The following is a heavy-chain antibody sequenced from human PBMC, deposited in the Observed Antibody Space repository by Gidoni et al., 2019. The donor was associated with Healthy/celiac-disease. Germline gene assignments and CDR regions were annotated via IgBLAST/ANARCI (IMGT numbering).Heavy chain of an antibody. V-gene: IGHV4-34*01. CDR3: ARLRTHPRIKGMDV. CDR2: INHSGST. J-gene: IGHJ6*03. D-gene: IGHD3-16*01. Sequence: QVQLQQWGAGLLKPSETLSLTCAVYGGSFSGYYWSWIRQPPGKGLEWIGEINHSGSTNYNPSLKSRVTISVDTSKNQFSLKLSSVTAADTAVYYCARLRTHPRIKGMDVWGKGTTVTVSS. CDR1: GGSFSGYY.